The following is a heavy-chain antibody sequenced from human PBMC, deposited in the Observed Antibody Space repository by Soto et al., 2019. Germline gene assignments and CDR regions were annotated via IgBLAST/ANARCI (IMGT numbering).Heavy chain of an antibody. CDR2: INDRGPI. V-gene: IGHV4-34*01. CDR3: ARESHDILTGPPWVWYFDL. Sequence: QVQLQQWGAGPLRPLETLSLTCGVSGGSFSGYYWAWIRQSPGKGLEWIGEINDRGPINYNPSLTSGVSISVDTSKNHYSLNLRSVTAADTAVYYCARESHDILTGPPWVWYFDLWGRGTLVTVSS. D-gene: IGHD3-9*01. J-gene: IGHJ2*01. CDR1: GGSFSGYY.